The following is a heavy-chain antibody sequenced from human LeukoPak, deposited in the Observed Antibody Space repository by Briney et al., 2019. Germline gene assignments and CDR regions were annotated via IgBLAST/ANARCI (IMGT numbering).Heavy chain of an antibody. D-gene: IGHD1/OR15-1a*01. Sequence: PSETLSLTCTVSGGSITSYYWSWIRQPPRQGPEWIGYIYYSGSTNYNPSLKSRVTISVDTSKNQFSLKLSSVTAADTAVYYCARSTLGHYDAFDIWGQGTMVIVSS. V-gene: IGHV4-59*01. CDR3: ARSTLGHYDAFDI. CDR2: IYYSGST. CDR1: GGSITSYY. J-gene: IGHJ3*02.